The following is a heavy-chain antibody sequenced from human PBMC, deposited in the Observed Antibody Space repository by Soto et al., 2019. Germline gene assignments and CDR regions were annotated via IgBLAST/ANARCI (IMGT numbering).Heavy chain of an antibody. J-gene: IGHJ6*03. CDR3: ARAARGVWYYYYMDV. V-gene: IGHV4-34*01. Sequence: SETLSLTCAVYGGSFSGYYLSWIRQPPGKGLEWIGEINHSGSTNYNPSLKSRVTISVDTSKNQFSLKLSSVTAADTAVYYCARAARGVWYYYYMDVWGKGTTVTVSS. CDR1: GGSFSGYY. CDR2: INHSGST.